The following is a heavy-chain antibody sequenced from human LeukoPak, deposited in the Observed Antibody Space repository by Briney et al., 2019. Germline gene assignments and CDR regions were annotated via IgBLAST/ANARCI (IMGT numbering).Heavy chain of an antibody. V-gene: IGHV3-30*03. D-gene: IGHD1-26*01. CDR1: GFTFSSSW. J-gene: IGHJ4*02. CDR2: VAHDEKTI. Sequence: GGSLRLSCAASGFTFSSSWMTWVRQAPGKGLEWVAVVAHDEKTIFYADSLKGRFTVSRDNSKNTVYLQMNSLRDEDTAVYYCAREKQSGGTPFDYWGQGSLVTVSS. CDR3: AREKQSGGTPFDY.